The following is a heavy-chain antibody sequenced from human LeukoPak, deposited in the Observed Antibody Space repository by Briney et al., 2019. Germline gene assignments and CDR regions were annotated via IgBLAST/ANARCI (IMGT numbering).Heavy chain of an antibody. J-gene: IGHJ4*02. D-gene: IGHD6-19*01. V-gene: IGHV1-18*04. CDR2: TSYNGNT. Sequence: ASVKVSCKASGYTFSNYGISLVRQAPGLGLEWMGGTSYNGNTKYAQKFHDRVTMTTDTSTTTAYMELRSLESDDTAVYYCARHSGSGWQALGYWGQGTLVTVSS. CDR3: ARHSGSGWQALGY. CDR1: GYTFSNYG.